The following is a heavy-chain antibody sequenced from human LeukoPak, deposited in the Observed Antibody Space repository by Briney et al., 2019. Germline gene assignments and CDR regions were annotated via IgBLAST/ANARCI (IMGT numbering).Heavy chain of an antibody. CDR1: GGSISGYY. CDR3: ARLQEETIFGVALYYFDY. CDR2: IYTSGST. J-gene: IGHJ4*02. V-gene: IGHV4-4*07. Sequence: SETLSLTRTVSGGSISGYYWSWIRQPAGRGLEWIGRIYTSGSTNYNPSLKSRVTISVDTSKNQFSLKLSSVTAADTAVYYCARLQEETIFGVALYYFDYWGQGTLVTVSS. D-gene: IGHD3-3*01.